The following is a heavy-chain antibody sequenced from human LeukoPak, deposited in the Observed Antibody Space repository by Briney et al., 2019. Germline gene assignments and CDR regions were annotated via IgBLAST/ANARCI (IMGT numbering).Heavy chain of an antibody. J-gene: IGHJ4*02. CDR2: IYHSGST. CDR3: ARGGYGTLFDY. V-gene: IGHV4-38-2*01. CDR1: GYSISSGYY. Sequence: SETLSLTCAVSGYSISSGYYWGWIRQPPGKGLEWIGRIYHSGSTYYNPSLKSRVTTSVDTSKNQFSLKLNSVTAADTAVYYCARGGYGTLFDYWGQGTLVIVSS. D-gene: IGHD5-12*01.